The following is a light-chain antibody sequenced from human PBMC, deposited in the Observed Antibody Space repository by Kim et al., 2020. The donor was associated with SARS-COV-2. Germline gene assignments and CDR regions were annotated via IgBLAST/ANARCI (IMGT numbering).Light chain of an antibody. Sequence: WAPGERATLSCRASQSVRSNSLAWYQQKLGQAPRLLIYGTSSRATGIPDRFSGSGSGTEFTLTISRLEPEDFAVFFCHQYGSTPWTFGQGTKLEIK. J-gene: IGKJ1*01. CDR3: HQYGSTPWT. CDR1: QSVRSNS. CDR2: GTS. V-gene: IGKV3-20*01.